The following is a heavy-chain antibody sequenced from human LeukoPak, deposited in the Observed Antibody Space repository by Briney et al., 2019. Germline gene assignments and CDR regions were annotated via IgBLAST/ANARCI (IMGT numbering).Heavy chain of an antibody. CDR1: GSTFSVYA. CDR2: ISGSGGST. CDR3: ARVWSADFWSGYFTWFDP. V-gene: IGHV3-23*01. D-gene: IGHD3-3*01. Sequence: PGGSLRLSCPASGSTFSVYAMTWVRQAPEKGLEWVSGISGSGGSTYYADPVKGRSTISRDNSKNTLYLQMNSLRAEDTTVYYCARVWSADFWSGYFTWFDPWGQGTLVTVSS. J-gene: IGHJ5*02.